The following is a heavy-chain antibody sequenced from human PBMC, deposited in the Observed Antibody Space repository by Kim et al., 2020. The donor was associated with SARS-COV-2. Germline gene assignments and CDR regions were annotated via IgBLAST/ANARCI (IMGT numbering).Heavy chain of an antibody. CDR3: AKEAWIQLWLLRGGLDY. V-gene: IGHV3-23*01. D-gene: IGHD5-18*01. CDR1: GFTFSSYA. CDR2: ISGSGGST. J-gene: IGHJ4*02. Sequence: GGSLRLSCAASGFTFSSYAMSWVRQAPGKGLEWVSAISGSGGSTYYADSVKGRFTISRDNSKNTLYLQMNSLRAEDTAVYYCAKEAWIQLWLLRGGLDYWGQGTLVTVSS.